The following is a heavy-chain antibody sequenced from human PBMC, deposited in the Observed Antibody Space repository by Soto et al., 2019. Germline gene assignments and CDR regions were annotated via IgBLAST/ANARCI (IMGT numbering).Heavy chain of an antibody. Sequence: QVQLQESGPGLVRPSETLSLTCTVSGGSISGHYWSWIRQPPGKGLEWIGYIYYSGTTSYNPSLHRRVTKSVDTSKNQFSLKVNSVAAADTALYYCARESYYGSGATVVAYWGQGTLVTVSS. J-gene: IGHJ4*02. D-gene: IGHD3-10*01. CDR3: ARESYYGSGATVVAY. CDR2: IYYSGTT. CDR1: GGSISGHY. V-gene: IGHV4-59*11.